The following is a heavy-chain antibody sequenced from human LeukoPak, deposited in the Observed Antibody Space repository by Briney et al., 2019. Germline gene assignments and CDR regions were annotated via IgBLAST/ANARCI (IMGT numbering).Heavy chain of an antibody. V-gene: IGHV3-69-1*01. Sequence: ETLSLTCTVSGGSISRSSYYWGWVRQAPGKGLEWVSSISSSSYIYYADSVKGRFTISRDNAKNSLYLQMNSLRAEDTAVYYCARDWGFGYSSSWKGYWGQGTLVTVSS. CDR1: GGSISRSSYY. J-gene: IGHJ4*02. D-gene: IGHD6-13*01. CDR3: ARDWGFGYSSSWKGY. CDR2: ISSSSYI.